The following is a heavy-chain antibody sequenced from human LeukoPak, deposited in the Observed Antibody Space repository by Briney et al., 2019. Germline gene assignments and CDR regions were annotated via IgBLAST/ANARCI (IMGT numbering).Heavy chain of an antibody. CDR1: GGTFSSYA. CDR2: IIPILGIA. J-gene: IGHJ5*02. D-gene: IGHD3-16*02. V-gene: IGHV1-69*04. Sequence: SVKVSCKASGGTFSSYAISWVRQAPGQGLEWMGRIIPILGIANYAQKFQGRVTITADKSTSTAYMELSRLRSDDTAMYYCARDKLGLGELSLYDQWGQGTLVTVFS. CDR3: ARDKLGLGELSLYDQ.